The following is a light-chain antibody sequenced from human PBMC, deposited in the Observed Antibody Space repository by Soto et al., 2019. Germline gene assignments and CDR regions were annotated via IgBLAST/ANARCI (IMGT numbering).Light chain of an antibody. CDR1: QIIGSW. V-gene: IGKV1-5*03. J-gene: IGKJ4*01. CDR2: KAT. CDR3: QHYNNVPLT. Sequence: DIQMTQSPSTLSASVGDGVTITCRASQIIGSWLAWYQQKPGKAPKLLIYKATNLQSGVPSRFSGSGSGTDFSLTISGLQPEDSALYYCQHYNNVPLTFGGGTKVEIK.